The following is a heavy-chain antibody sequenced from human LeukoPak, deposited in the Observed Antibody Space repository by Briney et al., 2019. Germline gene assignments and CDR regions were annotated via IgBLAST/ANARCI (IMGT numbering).Heavy chain of an antibody. V-gene: IGHV4-59*11. CDR1: SISSHY. CDR2: IYYSGST. D-gene: IGHD2/OR15-2a*01. J-gene: IGHJ4*02. Sequence: SETLSLTCTVASISSHYWSWVRQPPGKGLEWIGHIYYSGSTNYNPSLKSRVTISVDTSKNQFSLKLSSVTAADTAVYYCARASGFLNDYWGQGTLVTVSS. CDR3: ARASGFLNDY.